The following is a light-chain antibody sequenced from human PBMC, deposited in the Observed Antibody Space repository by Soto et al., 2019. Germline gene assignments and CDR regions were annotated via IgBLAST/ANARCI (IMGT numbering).Light chain of an antibody. CDR1: QSVSSY. Sequence: EIVLTQSPATLSLSPGERATLSCRASQSVSSYLAWYQQKPGQAPRLLIYDASNRATGIPARFSGSGSGTDFTLTISSLEPEDFAVYYCQQPEDLTFGGGTKVEIK. J-gene: IGKJ4*01. V-gene: IGKV3-11*01. CDR2: DAS. CDR3: QQPEDLT.